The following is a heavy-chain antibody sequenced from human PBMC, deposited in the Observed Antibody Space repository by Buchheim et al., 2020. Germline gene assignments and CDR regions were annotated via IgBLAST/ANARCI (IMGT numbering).Heavy chain of an antibody. CDR2: IYYSGSA. CDR3: ARADSSSSGPVDY. CDR1: GGSNSSGDYY. Sequence: QVQLQESGPGLVKPSQTLSLTCTVSGGSNSSGDYYWSWIRQPPGKGLEWIGYIYYSGSAYYNPSLKRRGNISVDKSKNQLPLKLSSVTAADTAMYYCARADSSSSGPVDYWGQGTL. J-gene: IGHJ4*02. V-gene: IGHV4-30-4*01. D-gene: IGHD6-6*01.